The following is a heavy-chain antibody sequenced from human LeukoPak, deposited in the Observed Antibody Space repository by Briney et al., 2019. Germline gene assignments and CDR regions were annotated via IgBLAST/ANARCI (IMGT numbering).Heavy chain of an antibody. Sequence: SETLSLTCTVSGGSISGYYWTWIRQPPGKGLEWIGYIYYSGSTSYNPSLKSRVTISVDTSKNQFSLKLSSVTAADTAVYYCARSRYFDWLLLNYWGQGTLVTVSS. V-gene: IGHV4-59*01. D-gene: IGHD3-9*01. CDR1: GGSISGYY. CDR3: ARSRYFDWLLLNY. CDR2: IYYSGST. J-gene: IGHJ4*02.